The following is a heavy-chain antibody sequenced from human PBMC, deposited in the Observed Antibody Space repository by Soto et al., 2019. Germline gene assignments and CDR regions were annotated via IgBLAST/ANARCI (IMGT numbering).Heavy chain of an antibody. J-gene: IGHJ6*01. V-gene: IGHV6-1*01. CDR2: TYYRSKWYN. D-gene: IGHD6-13*01. CDR3: ARPTFGSSWSNYCNYGMDV. Sequence: SQTLSLTCAISGDSVSSNSAAWNWIRQSPSRGLEWLGRTYYRSKWYNDYAVSVKSRITINPDTSKNQFSLQLNSVTPEDTAVYYCARPTFGSSWSNYCNYGMDVWRQGTTGTVAS. CDR1: GDSVSSNSAA.